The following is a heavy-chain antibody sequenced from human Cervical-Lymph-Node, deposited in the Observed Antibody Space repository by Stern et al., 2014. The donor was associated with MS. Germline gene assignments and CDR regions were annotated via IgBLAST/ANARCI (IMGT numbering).Heavy chain of an antibody. CDR2: INPNSGAT. J-gene: IGHJ4*02. Sequence: QMQLVQSGAEVKKPGASVKVTCKTSENTFTGYYIHWVRQAPGQGLEWMGWINPNSGATNYAQRFQDRGSLTSDTSNSLAYMELDRLTSGDTAVYYCARISLGSGIDYWGQGSLVTVSS. CDR1: ENTFTGYY. V-gene: IGHV1-2*02. D-gene: IGHD1-26*01. CDR3: ARISLGSGIDY.